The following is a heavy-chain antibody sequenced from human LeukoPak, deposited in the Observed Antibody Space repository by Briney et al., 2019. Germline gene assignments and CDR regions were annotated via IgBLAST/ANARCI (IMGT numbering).Heavy chain of an antibody. CDR3: ARGAEGIAASDSKFDY. J-gene: IGHJ4*02. CDR1: GFTFSSYE. CDR2: ISSSGSTI. Sequence: GGSLRLSCAASGFTFSSYEMNWVRQAPGKGLEWVSYISSSGSTIYYADSVKGRFTISRDNAKNSLYLQMNSLRAEDTAVYYCARGAEGIAASDSKFDYWGQGTLVTVSS. V-gene: IGHV3-48*03. D-gene: IGHD6-13*01.